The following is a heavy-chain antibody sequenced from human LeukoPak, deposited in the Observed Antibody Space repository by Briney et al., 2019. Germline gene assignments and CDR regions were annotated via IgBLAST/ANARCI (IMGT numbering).Heavy chain of an antibody. J-gene: IGHJ4*02. CDR2: ISSTSDTYK. Sequence: GGSLRLSCLASGFTFSTYNMHWVRQAPGKGLEWVSTISSTSDTYKYYANSVRGRFTISRDNAKNSLYRQMIGLRAEDTGIYFCARGTTWSPLDFDYWGQGTQVTVSS. CDR3: ARGTTWSPLDFDY. D-gene: IGHD3-3*01. CDR1: GFTFSTYN. V-gene: IGHV3-21*01.